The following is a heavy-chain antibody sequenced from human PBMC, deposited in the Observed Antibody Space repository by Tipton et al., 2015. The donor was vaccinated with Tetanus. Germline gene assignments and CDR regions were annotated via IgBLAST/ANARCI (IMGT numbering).Heavy chain of an antibody. CDR2: INAGNGNT. J-gene: IGHJ1*01. V-gene: IGHV1-3*01. Sequence: QLVQSGAEVKKPGASVKVSCKASGYTFTSYAMHWVRQAPGQRLEWMGWINAGNGNTKYSQKFQGRVTITRDTSASTAYMELSSLRSEDTAVYYCARARGEMATFWHWGQGTLVTVSS. CDR3: ARARGEMATFWH. D-gene: IGHD5-24*01. CDR1: GYTFTSYA.